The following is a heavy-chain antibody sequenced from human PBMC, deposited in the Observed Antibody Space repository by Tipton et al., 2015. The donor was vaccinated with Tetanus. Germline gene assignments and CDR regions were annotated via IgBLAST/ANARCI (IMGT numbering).Heavy chain of an antibody. CDR3: ARGDGSTLHY. CDR2: IYYRGST. V-gene: IGHV4-59*13. J-gene: IGHJ4*02. D-gene: IGHD5-24*01. Sequence: TLSLTCTVSGDAISNWYWSWFRQTPGKGLEWIGYIYYRGSTNYYPSLKSRVTMSVDTSKNQFSLNLSSVTAADTAVYYCARGDGSTLHYWGQGTLVTVSS. CDR1: GDAISNWY.